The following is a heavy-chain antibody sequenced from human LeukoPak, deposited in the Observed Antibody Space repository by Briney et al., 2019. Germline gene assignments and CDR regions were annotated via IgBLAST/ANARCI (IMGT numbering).Heavy chain of an antibody. CDR2: ISAYNGNT. V-gene: IGHV1-18*01. CDR3: ASTRDPYSGYSGMDV. CDR1: GYTFTSYG. D-gene: IGHD5-12*01. J-gene: IGHJ6*02. Sequence: GASVKVSCKASGYTFTSYGISWVRQAPGQGLEWMGWISAYNGNTNYAQKLQGRVTMTTDTSTSTAYMELRSLRSDDTAVYYCASTRDPYSGYSGMDVWGQGTTVTVSS.